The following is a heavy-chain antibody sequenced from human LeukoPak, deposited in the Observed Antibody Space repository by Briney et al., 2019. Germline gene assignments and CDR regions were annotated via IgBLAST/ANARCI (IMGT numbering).Heavy chain of an antibody. Sequence: GGSLRLSCAASGFTFSSYGMHWVRQAPGKGLEWVAVISYDGSNKYYADSVKGRFTISRDNSKNTLYLQMNSLRAEDTAVYYCAREIPADYYDSSGYYSTPPDYWGQGTLVTVSS. CDR1: GFTFSSYG. J-gene: IGHJ4*02. V-gene: IGHV3-30*03. D-gene: IGHD3-22*01. CDR2: ISYDGSNK. CDR3: AREIPADYYDSSGYYSTPPDY.